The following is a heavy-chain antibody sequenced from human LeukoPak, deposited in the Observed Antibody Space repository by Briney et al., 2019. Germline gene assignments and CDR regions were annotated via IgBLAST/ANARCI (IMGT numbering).Heavy chain of an antibody. CDR2: IRSKAYGGTT. CDR3: TRDVLGYFDY. Sequence: GGSLRLSCTASGFTFGDYATSWVRQAPGKGLEWVGFIRSKAYGGTTEYAASVKGRLTISRDDSKSIAYLQMNSLKTEDTAVYYCTRDVLGYFDYWGQGTLVTVSS. J-gene: IGHJ4*02. CDR1: GFTFGDYA. V-gene: IGHV3-49*04. D-gene: IGHD7-27*01.